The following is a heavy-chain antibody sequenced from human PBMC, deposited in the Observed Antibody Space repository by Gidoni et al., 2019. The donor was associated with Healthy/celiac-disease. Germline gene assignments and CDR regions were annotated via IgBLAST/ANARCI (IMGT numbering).Heavy chain of an antibody. J-gene: IGHJ4*02. V-gene: IGHV1-2*06. CDR2: INPNSGGK. Sequence: QVQLVQSGAEVKKPGASVKVSCKASGYTFTGYSMHWVRQDPGQGLEWMGRINPNSGGKNDAQKFQGRVTMTRETSISTADRELSRLRSDDTAVYYCARGVILTGYSVDDWGQGTLVTVSS. CDR1: GYTFTGYS. D-gene: IGHD3-9*01. CDR3: ARGVILTGYSVDD.